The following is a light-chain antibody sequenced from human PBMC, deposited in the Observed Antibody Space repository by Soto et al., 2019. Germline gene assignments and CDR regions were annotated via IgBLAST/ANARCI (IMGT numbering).Light chain of an antibody. CDR1: QSVRSNY. V-gene: IGKV3-20*01. CDR3: QQYGSAPWT. J-gene: IGKJ1*01. CDR2: GAS. Sequence: EMVLTQSPGTLSLSPGERATLSWRASQSVRSNYLAWYRQTPGQAPWLLIYGASNWATGIPDRFSGSGSGTDFTLIISRMEPEDFALYYCQQYGSAPWTFGKGTKVEIK.